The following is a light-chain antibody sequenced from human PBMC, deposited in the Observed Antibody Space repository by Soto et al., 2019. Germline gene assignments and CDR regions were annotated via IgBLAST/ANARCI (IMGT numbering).Light chain of an antibody. Sequence: DIQMTQSPSTLSASVGDRVTITCRASQSLTSWLAWYQQKPGKAPKLLIYEASRLQGGVPSRFSGSGSGTEFTLTISSLQPGDSATYYCQQYKSFLTFGQGTKLEIK. CDR2: EAS. V-gene: IGKV1-5*03. CDR3: QQYKSFLT. J-gene: IGKJ2*01. CDR1: QSLTSW.